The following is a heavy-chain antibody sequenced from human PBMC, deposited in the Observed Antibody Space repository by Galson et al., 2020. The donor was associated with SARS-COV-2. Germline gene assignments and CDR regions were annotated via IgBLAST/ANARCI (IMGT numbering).Heavy chain of an antibody. CDR3: AKVWAMVRGVIPFDY. CDR1: GFTFSSYA. Sequence: GESLKISCAASGFTFSSYAMSWVRQAPGKGLEWVSAISGSGGSTYYADSVKGRFTISRDNSKNTLYVQMNSLRAEDTAVYYCAKVWAMVRGVIPFDYWGQGTLVTVSS. V-gene: IGHV3-23*01. CDR2: ISGSGGST. D-gene: IGHD3-10*01. J-gene: IGHJ4*02.